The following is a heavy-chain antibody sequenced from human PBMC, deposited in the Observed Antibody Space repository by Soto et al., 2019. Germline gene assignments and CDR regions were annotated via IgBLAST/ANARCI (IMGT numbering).Heavy chain of an antibody. CDR3: ARGVMYDYVWESYRPHWYFDL. V-gene: IGHV3-21*01. CDR1: GFTFSSYS. CDR2: ISSSSSYI. J-gene: IGHJ2*01. D-gene: IGHD3-16*02. Sequence: ESGGGLVKPGGSLRLSCAASGFTFSSYSMNWVRQAPGKGLEWVSSISSSSSYIYYADSVKGRFTISRDNAKNSLYLQMNSLRAEDTAVYYCARGVMYDYVWESYRPHWYFDLWSRGTLVTVSS.